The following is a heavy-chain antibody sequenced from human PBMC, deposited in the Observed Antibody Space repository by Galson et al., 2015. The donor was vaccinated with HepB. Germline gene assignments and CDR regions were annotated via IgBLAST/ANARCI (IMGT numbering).Heavy chain of an antibody. CDR3: ARGREREVYSSEDY. CDR2: ISSSGSYT. J-gene: IGHJ4*02. Sequence: SLRLSCAASGFTFSDYYMTWIRQAPGKGLEWVSYISSSGSYTNYADSVKGRFTVSRDNAKNSLYLQMNRLRAEDTALYYCARGREREVYSSEDYWGQGTLVTVSS. D-gene: IGHD5-24*01. V-gene: IGHV3-11*06. CDR1: GFTFSDYY.